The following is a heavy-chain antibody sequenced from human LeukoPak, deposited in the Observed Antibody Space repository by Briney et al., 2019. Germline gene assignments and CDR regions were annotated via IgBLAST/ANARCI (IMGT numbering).Heavy chain of an antibody. J-gene: IGHJ6*02. D-gene: IGHD6-13*01. CDR2: ISSSGSTI. V-gene: IGHV3-11*01. CDR1: GFTFSDHY. Sequence: PGGSLRLSCAASGFTFSDHYMSWIRQAPGKGLEWVSYISSSGSTIYYADSVKGRFTISRDNAKNSLYLQMNSLRAEDTAVYYCARDIAAADPERIYYYYGMDVWGQGTTVTVSS. CDR3: ARDIAAADPERIYYYYGMDV.